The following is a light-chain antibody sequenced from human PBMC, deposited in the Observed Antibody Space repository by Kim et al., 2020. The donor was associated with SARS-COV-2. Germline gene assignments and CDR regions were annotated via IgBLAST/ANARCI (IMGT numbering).Light chain of an antibody. CDR2: GGR. CDR1: NVGSKN. V-gene: IGLV3-9*01. Sequence: SYELTQPLSVSVALGQTATITCGGSNVGSKNVHWYQQRPGQAPVLVISGGRDRPSGIPERFSASKSGNTATLTISRAQAGDEADYYCQVWDRSTGVFGGGTQLTVL. J-gene: IGLJ2*01. CDR3: QVWDRSTGV.